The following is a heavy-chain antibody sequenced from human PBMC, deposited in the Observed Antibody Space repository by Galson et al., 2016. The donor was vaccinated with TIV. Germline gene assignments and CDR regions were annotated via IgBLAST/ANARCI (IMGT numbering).Heavy chain of an antibody. CDR1: GFTFSIYA. D-gene: IGHD3-10*01. J-gene: IGHJ4*02. Sequence: SLRLSCAASGFTFSIYAMSWVRQAPGKGLEWVSIISANGGSTHYADSVKGRFTISRDNSKNTLYLQMTSLRVDDTAVYYCANGLLRGVGDYWGQGTLVTVSS. CDR3: ANGLLRGVGDY. CDR2: ISANGGST. V-gene: IGHV3-23*01.